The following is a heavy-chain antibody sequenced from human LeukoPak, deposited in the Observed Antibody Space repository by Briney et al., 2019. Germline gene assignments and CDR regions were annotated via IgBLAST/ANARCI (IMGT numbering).Heavy chain of an antibody. CDR1: GFTFSSYW. V-gene: IGHV3-7*01. J-gene: IGHJ4*02. Sequence: PGGSLRLSCAASGFTFSSYWMSWVRQAPGKGLEWVANIKQDGSEKYYVDSVKGRFTISRDNAKNSLYLQMNSLRAEDTAVYYCARVGCYDYVWGSYRYPFDYWGQGTLVTVSS. CDR3: ARVGCYDYVWGSYRYPFDY. D-gene: IGHD3-16*02. CDR2: IKQDGSEK.